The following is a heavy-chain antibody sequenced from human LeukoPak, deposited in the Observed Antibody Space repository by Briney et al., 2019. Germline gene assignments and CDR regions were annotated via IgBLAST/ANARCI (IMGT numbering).Heavy chain of an antibody. CDR1: GFTFSSYA. CDR3: ARDRHSSSWYLNWFDP. D-gene: IGHD6-13*01. V-gene: IGHV3-30*04. Sequence: GGSLRLSCAASGFTFSSYAMHWVRQAPGKGLEWVAVISYDGSNKYYADSVKGRFTISRDNSKNTLYLQMNSLRAEDTAVYYCARDRHSSSWYLNWFDPWGQGTLVTVSS. J-gene: IGHJ5*02. CDR2: ISYDGSNK.